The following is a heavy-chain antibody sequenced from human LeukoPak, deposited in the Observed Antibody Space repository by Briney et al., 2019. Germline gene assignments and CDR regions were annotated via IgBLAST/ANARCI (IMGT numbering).Heavy chain of an antibody. CDR3: AREMGYSYGYRYNWFDP. CDR2: INHSGST. V-gene: IGHV4-34*01. D-gene: IGHD5-18*01. CDR1: GGSFSGYY. Sequence: LETLSLTCAVYGGSFSGYYWSWLRQPPGKGLEWIGEINHSGSTNYNPSLKSRVTISVDTSTNQFSLKLSSVTAADTAVYYCAREMGYSYGYRYNWFDPWGQGTLVTVSS. J-gene: IGHJ5*02.